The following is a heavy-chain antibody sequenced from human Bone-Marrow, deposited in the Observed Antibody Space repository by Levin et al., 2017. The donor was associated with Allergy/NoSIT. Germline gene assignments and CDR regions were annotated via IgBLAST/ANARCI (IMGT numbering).Heavy chain of an antibody. J-gene: IGHJ4*02. CDR2: ITAHGGDT. V-gene: IGHV3-64D*08. CDR1: GFTFSSYA. Sequence: GGSLRLSCSTSGFTFSSYAMHWVRQAPGKGLEYVSAITAHGGDTHYADSVKGRFTISRDDSRNTLYLQMSSLRPEDTALYYCVKPPDTSSWYLADSWGQGTLVTVSS. D-gene: IGHD6-13*01. CDR3: VKPPDTSSWYLADS.